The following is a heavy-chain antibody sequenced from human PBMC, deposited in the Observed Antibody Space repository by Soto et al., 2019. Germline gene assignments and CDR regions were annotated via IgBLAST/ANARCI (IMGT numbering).Heavy chain of an antibody. Sequence: QVQLQQWGAGLLKPSETLSLTCAVYGGSLSDTYWNCLRQPPGKGLEWIGEVNHRGSSSYNPSLKSRVDISVDTAMTQFSLKLRSVTAADTAVYYCARYQWNPGAFDPWGPGTQVIVSS. D-gene: IGHD1-20*01. J-gene: IGHJ5*02. V-gene: IGHV4-34*01. CDR3: ARYQWNPGAFDP. CDR1: GGSLSDTY. CDR2: VNHRGSS.